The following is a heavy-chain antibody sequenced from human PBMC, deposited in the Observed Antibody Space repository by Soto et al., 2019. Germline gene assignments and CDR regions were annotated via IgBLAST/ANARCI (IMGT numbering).Heavy chain of an antibody. V-gene: IGHV3-11*05. J-gene: IGHJ6*02. Sequence: QVQLVESGGGLVEPGGSLRLSCAASGFTFSDYYMNWIRQAPGKGLEWVSCISSSSSYTNYADSVKGRFTISRDNAKYSLFLQMNSLRAEDTAIYYCARIYGSGSRDYYYNGMDVWGQGTTVTVSS. D-gene: IGHD3-10*01. CDR1: GFTFSDYY. CDR3: ARIYGSGSRDYYYNGMDV. CDR2: ISSSSSYT.